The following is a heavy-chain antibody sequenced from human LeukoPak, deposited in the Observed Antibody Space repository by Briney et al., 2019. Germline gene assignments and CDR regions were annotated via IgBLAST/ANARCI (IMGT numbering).Heavy chain of an antibody. CDR1: GGSISSYY. Sequence: SETLSLTCTVSGGSISSYYWSWIRQPPRKGLEWIGYVFYSGSINYNPSLKSRVTISIDASKNQFSLKLSSVTAADTAVYYCARLTSGTHPNFDYWGQGTLVTVSS. J-gene: IGHJ4*02. CDR2: VFYSGSI. V-gene: IGHV4-59*08. CDR3: ARLTSGTHPNFDY. D-gene: IGHD3-10*01.